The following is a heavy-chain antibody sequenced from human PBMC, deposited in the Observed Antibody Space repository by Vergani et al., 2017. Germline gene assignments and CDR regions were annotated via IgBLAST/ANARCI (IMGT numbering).Heavy chain of an antibody. D-gene: IGHD6-6*01. CDR1: GFTFSSYW. V-gene: IGHV3-74*01. Sequence: EVQLVESGGGLVQPGGSLRLSCEASGFTFSSYWMHWVRHAPGQGLVWVSRINSDGSSTSYADSVKGRFTISRDNAKNTLYLQMNSLRAEYTAVYYCAREYSSSHYYYYGMDVWGQGTTVTVSS. CDR3: AREYSSSHYYYYGMDV. J-gene: IGHJ6*02. CDR2: INSDGSST.